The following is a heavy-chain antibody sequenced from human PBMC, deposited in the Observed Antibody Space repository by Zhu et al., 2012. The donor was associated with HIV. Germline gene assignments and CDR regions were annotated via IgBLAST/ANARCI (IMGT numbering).Heavy chain of an antibody. CDR3: ASLGPLVLRIEYFQH. CDR2: IYYSGST. V-gene: IGHV4-30-4*08. J-gene: IGHJ1*01. CDR1: GGSISSGDYY. Sequence: QVQLQESGPGLVKPSQTLSLTCTVSGGSISSGDYYWSWIRQPPGKGLEWIGYIYYSGSTYYNPSLKSRVTISVDTSKNQFSLKLSSVTAADTAVYYCASLGPLVLRIEYFQHWGQGTLVTVSS. D-gene: IGHD2/OR15-2a*01.